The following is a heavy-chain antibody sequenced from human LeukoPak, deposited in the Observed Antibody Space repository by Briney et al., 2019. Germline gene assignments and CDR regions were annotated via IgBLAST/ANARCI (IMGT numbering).Heavy chain of an antibody. CDR3: ASYSSSWFDAFDI. CDR1: GGTFSSYA. J-gene: IGHJ3*02. Sequence: SVKVSCKASGGTFSSYAISWVRQAPGQGLEWMGGIIPIFGTANYAQKFQGRVTITADESTSTAYMELSSLRSEDTAVYYCASYSSSWFDAFDIWGQGTMVTVSS. D-gene: IGHD6-13*01. V-gene: IGHV1-69*13. CDR2: IIPIFGTA.